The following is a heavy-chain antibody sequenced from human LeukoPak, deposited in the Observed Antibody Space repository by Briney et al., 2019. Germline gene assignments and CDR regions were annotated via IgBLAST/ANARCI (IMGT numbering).Heavy chain of an antibody. CDR3: ARHSSVVRGWFDP. Sequence: SETLSLTCSVSGGSISSYYWSWIRQPPGKGLEWVAYIYASGSTNYNPSLKSRVTISVDASKNQFSLRLSSVTAADTAVYYCARHSSVVRGWFDPWGQGTLVTVSS. V-gene: IGHV4-4*09. D-gene: IGHD2-15*01. CDR2: IYASGST. J-gene: IGHJ5*02. CDR1: GGSISSYY.